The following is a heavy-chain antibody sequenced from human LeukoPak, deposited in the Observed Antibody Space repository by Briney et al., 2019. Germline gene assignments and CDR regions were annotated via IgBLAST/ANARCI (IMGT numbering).Heavy chain of an antibody. J-gene: IGHJ5*02. V-gene: IGHV4-59*01. CDR3: ANTAVAGRIGWFDP. CDR1: GGSISSYY. D-gene: IGHD6-19*01. Sequence: SETLSLTCTVSGGSISSYYWSWIRQPPGKGLEWIGYIYYSGSTNYNPSLKSRATISVDTSKNQLSLKLSSVTAADTAVYYCANTAVAGRIGWFDPWGQGTLVTVSS. CDR2: IYYSGST.